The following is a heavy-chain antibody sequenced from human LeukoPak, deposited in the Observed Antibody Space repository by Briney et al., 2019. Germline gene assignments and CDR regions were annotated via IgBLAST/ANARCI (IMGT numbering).Heavy chain of an antibody. CDR3: AKTAAGPDY. CDR2: IKSKTDDGTS. CDR1: GFTFSNAW. Sequence: GGSLRLSCAASGFTFSNAWMSWVRQAPGKGLEWVGRIKSKTDDGTSDYAAPVKGRFTISRDDSKNTLYLQMTSLKTEDTAVYYCAKTAAGPDYWGQGTLVTVSS. V-gene: IGHV3-15*01. D-gene: IGHD6-13*01. J-gene: IGHJ4*02.